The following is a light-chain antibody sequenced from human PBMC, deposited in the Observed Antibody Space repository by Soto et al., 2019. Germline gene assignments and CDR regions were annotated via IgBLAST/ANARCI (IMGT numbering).Light chain of an antibody. CDR1: QSIYSW. Sequence: IQMTQSPSTLSASVGDRVTITCRASQSIYSWLAWYQQKPGKAPKVLLYDASSLASGVPSRFSGSGSGTDFTLTISSLQPEDFATYYCQQDHDDSWTFGQGTKVDIK. J-gene: IGKJ1*01. V-gene: IGKV1-5*01. CDR3: QQDHDDSWT. CDR2: DAS.